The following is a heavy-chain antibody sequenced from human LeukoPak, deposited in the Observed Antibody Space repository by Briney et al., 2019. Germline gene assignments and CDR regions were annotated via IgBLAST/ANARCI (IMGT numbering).Heavy chain of an antibody. CDR2: ISWDGGST. Sequence: PGGSLRLSCAASGFTFDDYAMHWVRQAPGKGLEWVSLISWDGGSTYYADSVKGRFTISRDNSKNSLYLQMNSLRAEDTALYYCAKDARSGYYSYFDYWGQGTLVTVSS. J-gene: IGHJ4*02. V-gene: IGHV3-43D*03. CDR3: AKDARSGYYSYFDY. D-gene: IGHD3-3*01. CDR1: GFTFDDYA.